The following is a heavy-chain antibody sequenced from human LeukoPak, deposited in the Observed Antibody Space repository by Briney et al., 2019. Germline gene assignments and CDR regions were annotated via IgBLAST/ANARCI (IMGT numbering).Heavy chain of an antibody. CDR2: IYSGST. V-gene: IGHV4-61*02. CDR3: ARGWVSGSTLYFDD. Sequence: SQTLSLTCTVSGASISSDSDYWSWIRQPAGKGLEWIGRIYSGSTDYNPSLRSRLTISVDTSKNQFSLKLSSVTAADTAVYYCARGWVSGSTLYFDDGARGP. CDR1: GASISSDSDY. J-gene: IGHJ4*02. D-gene: IGHD1/OR15-1a*01.